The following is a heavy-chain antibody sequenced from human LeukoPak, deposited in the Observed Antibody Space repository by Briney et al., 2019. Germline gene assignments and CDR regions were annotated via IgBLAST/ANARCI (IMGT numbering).Heavy chain of an antibody. CDR3: AELGITMIGGV. CDR1: GFTFVTYS. J-gene: IGHJ6*04. D-gene: IGHD3-10*02. V-gene: IGHV3-48*04. Sequence: GGSLRLSCAASGFTFVTYSMNWVRQAPGKVLEWVSYISSSGSTIYYADSVKGRFTISRDNAENSLYLQMNSLRAEDTAVYYCAELGITMIGGVWGKGTTVTISS. CDR2: ISSSGSTI.